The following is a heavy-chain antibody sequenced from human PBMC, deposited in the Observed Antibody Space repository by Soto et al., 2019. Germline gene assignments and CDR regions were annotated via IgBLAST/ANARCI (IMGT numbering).Heavy chain of an antibody. CDR3: ARNYLEIRKNNWFDS. CDR1: GDSIISSDFY. D-gene: IGHD1-7*01. J-gene: IGHJ5*01. Sequence: SETLSLTCTVSGDSIISSDFYWGWVRQPPGKGLEWIGSIFYLGSSYYNPSLKSRVTMSVDTSKNQFSLRLRSVTAADTALYFCARNYLEIRKNNWFDSWGQGIMVTVSS. V-gene: IGHV4-39*01. CDR2: IFYLGSS.